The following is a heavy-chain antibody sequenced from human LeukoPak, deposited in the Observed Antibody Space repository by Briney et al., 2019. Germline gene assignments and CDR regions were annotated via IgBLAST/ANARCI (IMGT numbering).Heavy chain of an antibody. V-gene: IGHV4-61*02. Sequence: SQTLSLTCTVSGASINTGTYYWSWIRQPAGKGLEWIGRVFTSGNTNYNPSLKSRVTISVDTSKNQFSLKLASVTAADPAVYYCASLQYGDYVDYWGQGTLVTVSS. CDR1: GASINTGTYY. J-gene: IGHJ4*02. CDR3: ASLQYGDYVDY. D-gene: IGHD4-17*01. CDR2: VFTSGNT.